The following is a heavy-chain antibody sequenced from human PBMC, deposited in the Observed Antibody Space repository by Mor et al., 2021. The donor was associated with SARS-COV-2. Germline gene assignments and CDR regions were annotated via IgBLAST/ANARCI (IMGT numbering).Heavy chain of an antibody. CDR3: ARQYYDSSGYSVFVWFDP. D-gene: IGHD3-22*01. Sequence: NTNYAQKLQCRVTMTTDTSTSTAYMELRSLRSDDTAVYYCARQYYDSSGYSVFVWFDPWGQGTLVTVSS. V-gene: IGHV1-18*01. CDR2: NT. J-gene: IGHJ5*02.